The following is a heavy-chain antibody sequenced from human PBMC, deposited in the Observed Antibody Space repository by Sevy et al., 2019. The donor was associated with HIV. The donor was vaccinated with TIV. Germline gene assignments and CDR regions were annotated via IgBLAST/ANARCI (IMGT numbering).Heavy chain of an antibody. Sequence: SETLSLTCAVSGGSISSGGYSWSWIRQPPGKGLEWIGYIYHSGSTYYNPSLKSRVTISVDRSKNQFSLKLSSVTAADTAVYYCARVVSAAAGTLWWFDPWGEGTLVTVSS. CDR3: ARVVSAAAGTLWWFDP. CDR1: GGSISSGGYS. D-gene: IGHD6-13*01. J-gene: IGHJ5*02. CDR2: IYHSGST. V-gene: IGHV4-30-2*01.